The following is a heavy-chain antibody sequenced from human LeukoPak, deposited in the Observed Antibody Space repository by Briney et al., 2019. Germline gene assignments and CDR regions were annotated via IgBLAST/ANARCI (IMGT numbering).Heavy chain of an antibody. Sequence: GGSLRLSCAASGFTFSSYDMNWVRQAPGKGLEWVSVIYSGGSTYYADSVKGRFTISRDNSKNTLYLQMNSLRAEDTAVYYCARMSGSSWYRYNFDYWGQGTLVTVSS. CDR2: IYSGGST. J-gene: IGHJ4*02. CDR1: GFTFSSYD. D-gene: IGHD6-13*01. CDR3: ARMSGSSWYRYNFDY. V-gene: IGHV3-53*01.